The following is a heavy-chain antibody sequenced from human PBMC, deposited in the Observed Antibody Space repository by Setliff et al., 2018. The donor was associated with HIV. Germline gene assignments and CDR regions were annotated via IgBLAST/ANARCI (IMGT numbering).Heavy chain of an antibody. CDR1: GFTFKTYS. Sequence: PGGSLRLSCVGSGFTFKTYSMNWVRQAPGKGLEWLSYIKTDGGTTYDADSVEGRFTISRDNAKNSLYLQMDNRTVDDTAVYFCARGRCSDAACFFDYWGQGTLVTVSS. D-gene: IGHD3-16*01. CDR2: IKTDGGTT. J-gene: IGHJ4*02. V-gene: IGHV3-48*01. CDR3: ARGRCSDAACFFDY.